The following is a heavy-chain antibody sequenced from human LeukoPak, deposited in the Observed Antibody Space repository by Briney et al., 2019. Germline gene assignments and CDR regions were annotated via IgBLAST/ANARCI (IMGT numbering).Heavy chain of an antibody. J-gene: IGHJ2*01. CDR1: GFTFSSYG. V-gene: IGHV3-33*01. CDR2: TWYDGSNK. CDR3: AGHYDSSGSDWYFDL. Sequence: GGSLRLSCAASGFTFSSYGMHWVRQAPGKGLEWVAVTWYDGSNKYYADSVKGRFTISRDNSKNTLYLQMNSLRAEDTAVYYCAGHYDSSGSDWYFDLWGRGTLVTVSS. D-gene: IGHD3-22*01.